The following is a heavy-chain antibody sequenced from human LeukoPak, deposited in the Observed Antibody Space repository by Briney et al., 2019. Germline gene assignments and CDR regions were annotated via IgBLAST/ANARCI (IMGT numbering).Heavy chain of an antibody. V-gene: IGHV3-21*01. CDR1: GFTFSSYS. Sequence: GGSLRLSCAASGFTFSSYSMNWVRQAPGKGLEWVSSISSSSSYIYYADSVKGRFTISRDNAKNSLYLQMNSLRAEDTAVYYCARGRTARDYYYYYYMDVWGKGTTVTVSS. J-gene: IGHJ6*03. CDR2: ISSSSSYI. CDR3: ARGRTARDYYYYYYMDV. D-gene: IGHD5-18*01.